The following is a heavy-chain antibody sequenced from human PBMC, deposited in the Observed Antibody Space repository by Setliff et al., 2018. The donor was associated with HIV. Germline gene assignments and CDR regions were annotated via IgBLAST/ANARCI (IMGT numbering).Heavy chain of an antibody. D-gene: IGHD3-22*01. Sequence: PSETLSLTCSVSGGSISSGSYYWSWIRQHPGKGLEWIGYIFYSGSTTYNPSLKSRVTISVDTSKNQFSLKLSSVTAADTAVYYCARNLLHYDSSGLRWNYYYYYMDVWGKGTTVTVSS. CDR1: GGSISSGSYY. CDR2: IFYSGST. V-gene: IGHV4-61*01. J-gene: IGHJ6*03. CDR3: ARNLLHYDSSGLRWNYYYYYMDV.